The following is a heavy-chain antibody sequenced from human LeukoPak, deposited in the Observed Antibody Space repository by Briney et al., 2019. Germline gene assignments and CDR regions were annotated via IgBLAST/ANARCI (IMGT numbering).Heavy chain of an antibody. CDR2: IYSGGST. CDR3: ARSRYSAYDLSY. V-gene: IGHV3-53*04. J-gene: IGHJ4*02. CDR1: GFTVNSNY. Sequence: GGSLRLSCAASGFTVNSNYMTWVRQAPGKGLERVSIIYSGGSTYYADSVKGRFTISRHNSKNTLYLQMNSLKPEDTAVYYCARSRYSAYDLSYWGQGTLVTVSS. D-gene: IGHD5-12*01.